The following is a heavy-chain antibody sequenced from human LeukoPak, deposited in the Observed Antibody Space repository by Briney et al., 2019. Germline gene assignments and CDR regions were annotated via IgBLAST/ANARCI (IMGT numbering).Heavy chain of an antibody. Sequence: GRSLRLSCAASGFTFDDYAMHWVRQAPGKGLVWVSRLNSDGSSADYADSVKGRFTISRDNAKNTLYLQMNSLRAEDTAVYYCARASGGSRHFFDYWGQGTLVTVSS. J-gene: IGHJ4*02. CDR3: ARASGGSRHFFDY. CDR2: LNSDGSSA. D-gene: IGHD3-16*01. V-gene: IGHV3-74*01. CDR1: GFTFDDYA.